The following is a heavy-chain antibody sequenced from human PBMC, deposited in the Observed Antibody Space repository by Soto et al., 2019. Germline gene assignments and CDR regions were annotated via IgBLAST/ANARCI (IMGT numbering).Heavy chain of an antibody. CDR1: GFSLSTSGMC. V-gene: IGHV2-70*01. CDR2: IDWDDDK. J-gene: IGHJ3*02. CDR3: ARIRVYYYDSSGYYYYDAFDI. D-gene: IGHD3-22*01. Sequence: SGPTLVNPTQTLTLTCTFSGFSLSTSGMCVSWIRQPPGKALEWLALIDWDDDKYYSTSLKTRLTISKDTSKNQVVLTMTNMDPVDTATYYCARIRVYYYDSSGYYYYDAFDIWGQGTLVTVSS.